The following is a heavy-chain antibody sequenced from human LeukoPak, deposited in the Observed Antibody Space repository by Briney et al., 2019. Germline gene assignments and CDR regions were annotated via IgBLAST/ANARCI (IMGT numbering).Heavy chain of an antibody. CDR2: ISSSSSTI. Sequence: GGSLRLSCAASGFTFSSYSMNWVRQAPGKGLEWVSYISSSSSTIYYADSVKGRFTISRDNAKNSLYLQMNSLRAEDTAVYYCARGFTYRHDYGGKIADYWGQGTLVTVSS. CDR1: GFTFSSYS. D-gene: IGHD4-23*01. V-gene: IGHV3-48*01. CDR3: ARGFTYRHDYGGKIADY. J-gene: IGHJ4*02.